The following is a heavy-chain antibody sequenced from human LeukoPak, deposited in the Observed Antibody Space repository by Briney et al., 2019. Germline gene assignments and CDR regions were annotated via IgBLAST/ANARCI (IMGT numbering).Heavy chain of an antibody. V-gene: IGHV4-59*01. J-gene: IGHJ4*02. D-gene: IGHD2-21*02. Sequence: SETLSLTCTVSGGSISSYYWSWIRQPPGKGLEWIGYIYSSGSTNYNPSLKSRITISVDTSKNQFSLKLSSVTAADTAVYYCTRFAYCGGHCWYYFDYWGQGSLVTVSS. CDR3: TRFAYCGGHCWYYFDY. CDR1: GGSISSYY. CDR2: IYSSGST.